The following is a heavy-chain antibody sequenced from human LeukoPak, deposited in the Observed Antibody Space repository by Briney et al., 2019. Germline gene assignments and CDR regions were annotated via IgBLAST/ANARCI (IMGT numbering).Heavy chain of an antibody. CDR3: ARTINSIVVPTAMGGFDY. CDR1: SGSISNYYYY. Sequence: PSETLSLTCTVSSGSISNYYYYWGWIRQPPGKGLEWIGSISYSGNTYYNPSLRSRVTISLDTSKNQFSLKLSSVTAADTAVYYCARTINSIVVPTAMGGFDYWGQGTLVTVSS. CDR2: ISYSGNT. V-gene: IGHV4-39*07. J-gene: IGHJ4*02. D-gene: IGHD2-2*01.